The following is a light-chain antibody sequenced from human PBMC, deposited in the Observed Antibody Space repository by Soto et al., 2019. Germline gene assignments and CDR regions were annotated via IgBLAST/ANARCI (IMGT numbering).Light chain of an antibody. V-gene: IGKV3-20*01. J-gene: IGKJ1*01. CDR1: QSVSSSY. Sequence: EIVLTQSPGTLSLSPEESATLSCIASQSVSSSYLAWYQQKTGQAPRLLIYGASSRATGIPDRFSGSGYGTDFNLTISRLETEDFAVYYCQQYGSSPRTFGQGTKVDIK. CDR3: QQYGSSPRT. CDR2: GAS.